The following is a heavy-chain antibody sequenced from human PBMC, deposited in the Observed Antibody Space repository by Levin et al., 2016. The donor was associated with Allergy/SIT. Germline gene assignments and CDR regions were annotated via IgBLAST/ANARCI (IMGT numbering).Heavy chain of an antibody. J-gene: IGHJ4*02. D-gene: IGHD5-24*01. V-gene: IGHV5-51*01. CDR2: IYPGDSDT. CDR3: ARGDGALKPHFFDN. CDR1: GYSFTSHW. Sequence: GGSLRLSCKGSGYSFTSHWIGWVRQMPGKGLEWMGLIYPGDSDTRYSPSFQGQVTISADTSTNTAYLQWSSLKASDTAMYFCARGDGALKPHFFDNWGQGTLVTVSS.